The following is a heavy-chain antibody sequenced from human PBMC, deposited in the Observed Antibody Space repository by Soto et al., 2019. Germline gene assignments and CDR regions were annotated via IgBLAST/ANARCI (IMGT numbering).Heavy chain of an antibody. CDR1: GFPFSGSS. J-gene: IGHJ4*02. CDR2: IRSKANSYAT. V-gene: IGHV3-73*01. CDR3: VRDDVGLGIDY. Sequence: GGSLKLSCAASGFPFSGSSMHWVRQASGKGLEWVGRIRSKANSYATAYAASVKGRFTISRDDSKNTAYLQMNSLKTEDTAVYYCVRDDVGLGIDYWGLGTLVTVSS. D-gene: IGHD1-1*01.